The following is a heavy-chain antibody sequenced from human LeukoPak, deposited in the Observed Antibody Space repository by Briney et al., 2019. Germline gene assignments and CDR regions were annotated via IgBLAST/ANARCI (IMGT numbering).Heavy chain of an antibody. Sequence: GGPLRLSCAASGFTFSDYYMSWIRQAPGKGLEWISYISSGGSTIYYADSVRGQFTIFRDNAKKSLYLQMNSLRAEDTAVYYCARVQKGIAAAGTGGGWFEPWGQGTLVTVSS. CDR2: ISSGGSTI. V-gene: IGHV3-11*01. J-gene: IGHJ5*02. D-gene: IGHD6-13*01. CDR1: GFTFSDYY. CDR3: ARVQKGIAAAGTGGGWFEP.